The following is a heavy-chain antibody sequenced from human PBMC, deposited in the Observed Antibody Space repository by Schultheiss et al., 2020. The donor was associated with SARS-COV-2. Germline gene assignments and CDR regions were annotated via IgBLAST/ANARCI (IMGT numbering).Heavy chain of an antibody. CDR3: AREPRYCSSTSCYLWFDP. V-gene: IGHV4-4*07. D-gene: IGHD2-2*01. CDR2: IYTSGST. CDR1: GGSISSYY. J-gene: IGHJ5*02. Sequence: SETLSLTCTVSGGSISSYYWSWIRQPAGKGLEWIGRIYTSGSTYYNPSLKSRVTISVDTSKNQFSLKLSSVTAADTAVYYCAREPRYCSSTSCYLWFDPWGQGTLVTVSS.